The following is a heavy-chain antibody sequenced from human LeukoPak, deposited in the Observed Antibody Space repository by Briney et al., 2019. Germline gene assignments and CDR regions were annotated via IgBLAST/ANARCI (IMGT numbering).Heavy chain of an antibody. J-gene: IGHJ4*02. V-gene: IGHV1-8*01. CDR3: AGGPPNWGYDY. CDR1: GYTFTSYD. Sequence: ASVKVSCKASGYTFTSYDFNWVRQATGQRPEWMGWMSPNGGDTGYAQKFQDRVTMTRNTSISTAYMELSSLRSDDTAVYYCAGGPPNWGYDYWGPGTLVTVSS. CDR2: MSPNGGDT. D-gene: IGHD7-27*01.